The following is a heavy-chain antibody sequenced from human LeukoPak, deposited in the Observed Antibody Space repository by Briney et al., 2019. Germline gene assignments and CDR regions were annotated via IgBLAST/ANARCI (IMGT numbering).Heavy chain of an antibody. J-gene: IGHJ3*02. D-gene: IGHD3-22*01. CDR3: ARDQYYDSSGYYYGFVLEAAFDI. CDR2: INPSGGST. CDR1: GYTFTSYY. V-gene: IGHV1-46*01. Sequence: ASVKVSCKASGYTFTSYYMHWVRQAPGQGLEWMGIINPSGGSTSYAQKFQGRVTMTRDTSTSTVYMELGSLRSEDTAVYYCARDQYYDSSGYYYGFVLEAAFDIWGQGTMVTVSS.